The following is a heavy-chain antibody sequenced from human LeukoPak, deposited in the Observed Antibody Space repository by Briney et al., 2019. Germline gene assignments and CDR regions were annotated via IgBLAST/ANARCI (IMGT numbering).Heavy chain of an antibody. Sequence: GASVKVSCKASGGTFSSYAISWVRQAPGQGLEWMGGIIPIFGTANYAQKFQGRVTITTDESTSTAYMELSSLRSEDTAVYYCARGSRSGYDYAGFVDYWGQGTLVTVSS. V-gene: IGHV1-69*05. CDR2: IIPIFGTA. CDR3: ARGSRSGYDYAGFVDY. D-gene: IGHD5-12*01. CDR1: GGTFSSYA. J-gene: IGHJ4*02.